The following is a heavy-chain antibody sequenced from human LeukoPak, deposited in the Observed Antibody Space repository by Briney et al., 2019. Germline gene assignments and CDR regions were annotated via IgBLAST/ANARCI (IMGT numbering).Heavy chain of an antibody. J-gene: IGHJ5*02. D-gene: IGHD4-17*01. V-gene: IGHV4-38-2*02. CDR2: IYHSGST. Sequence: SETLSLTCTVSGYSITSGYYWGWIRQPPGKGLEWIGSIYHSGSTHYNPSLNSRVTMSVDTSKNQVSLKLSSVTAADTAVYYCARATNWFDPWGQGTLVTVSS. CDR1: GYSITSGYY. CDR3: ARATNWFDP.